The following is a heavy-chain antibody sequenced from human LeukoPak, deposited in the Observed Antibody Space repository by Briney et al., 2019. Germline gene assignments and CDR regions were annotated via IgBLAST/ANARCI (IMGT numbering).Heavy chain of an antibody. Sequence: GGSLRLSCAASGFTFSSYGMHWVRQAPGKGLEWVAVISYDGSNKYYADSVKGRFTISRANSKNTLYLQMNSLRAEDTAVYYCAKLDYPFDYWGQGTLVTVSS. D-gene: IGHD4-11*01. CDR2: ISYDGSNK. J-gene: IGHJ4*02. V-gene: IGHV3-30*18. CDR1: GFTFSSYG. CDR3: AKLDYPFDY.